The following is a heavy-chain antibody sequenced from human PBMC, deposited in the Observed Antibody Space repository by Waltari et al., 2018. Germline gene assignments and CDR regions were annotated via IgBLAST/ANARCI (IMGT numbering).Heavy chain of an antibody. V-gene: IGHV4-34*01. Sequence: QVQLQQWGAGLLKPSETLSLTCAVYGGSFSGYYWSWLRQPPGKGLEWIGEINHSGSTNYNPSLKGRVTISVDTSKNQFSLKLSSVTAADTAVYYCARNWSGNWKRGYFDYWGQGTLVTVSS. CDR1: GGSFSGYY. D-gene: IGHD1-1*01. J-gene: IGHJ4*02. CDR2: INHSGST. CDR3: ARNWSGNWKRGYFDY.